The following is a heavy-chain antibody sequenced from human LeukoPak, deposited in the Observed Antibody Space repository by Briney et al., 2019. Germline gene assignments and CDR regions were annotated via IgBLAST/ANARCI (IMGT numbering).Heavy chain of an antibody. CDR1: GYIFTDYY. J-gene: IGHJ1*01. CDR3: ASCSSTSCYSRISYFQH. D-gene: IGHD2-2*02. V-gene: IGHV1-2*02. Sequence: ASVKVSCKASGYIFTDYYMHWVRRAPGQELGWMGWINPNSGGTNYAQKFQGRVTMTRDTSISTAYMELSRLRSDDTAVYYCASCSSTSCYSRISYFQHWGQGTLVTVSS. CDR2: INPNSGGT.